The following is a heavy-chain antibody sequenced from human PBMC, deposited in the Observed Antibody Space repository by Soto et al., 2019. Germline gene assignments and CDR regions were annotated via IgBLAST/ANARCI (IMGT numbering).Heavy chain of an antibody. CDR1: GFTFDDYA. CDR3: AKGEYSSGWYGRDYFYY. D-gene: IGHD6-19*01. Sequence: EVQLVESGGGLVQPGRSLRLSCAASGFTFDDYAMHWVRQAPGKGLEWVSGISWNSGSIGYADSVKGRFTISRDNAKKSLYLQMNSLRAEDTALYYCAKGEYSSGWYGRDYFYYWGQRALVTVSS. CDR2: ISWNSGSI. V-gene: IGHV3-9*01. J-gene: IGHJ4*02.